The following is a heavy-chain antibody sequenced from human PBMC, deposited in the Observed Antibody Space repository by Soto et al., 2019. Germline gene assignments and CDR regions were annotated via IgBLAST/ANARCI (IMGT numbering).Heavy chain of an antibody. D-gene: IGHD3-22*01. CDR3: ARDVEMSATTIAAFDI. CDR1: GYTFTTYA. Sequence: ASVKVSCKASGYTFTTYAMHWVRQAPGQRLEWMGWINAGNGNTKYSQKFQGRVTITRDTSASTAYMELSSLRSEDTAVYYCARDVEMSATTIAAFDIWGQGTLVTVSS. CDR2: INAGNGNT. V-gene: IGHV1-3*01. J-gene: IGHJ3*02.